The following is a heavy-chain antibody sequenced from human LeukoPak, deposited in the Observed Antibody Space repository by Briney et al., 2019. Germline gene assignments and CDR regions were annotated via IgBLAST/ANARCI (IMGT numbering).Heavy chain of an antibody. CDR1: GFTFSSAW. Sequence: GGSLRLSCAASGFTFSSAWMNWVRQAPGQGLEWVGRVKSKPDGGTTDYAAPVKGRFTISRDDSKNTLYLQMNSLKIEDTAVYFCTTKGDWGQGTLVTVSS. CDR3: TTKGD. J-gene: IGHJ4*02. V-gene: IGHV3-15*01. CDR2: VKSKPDGGTT.